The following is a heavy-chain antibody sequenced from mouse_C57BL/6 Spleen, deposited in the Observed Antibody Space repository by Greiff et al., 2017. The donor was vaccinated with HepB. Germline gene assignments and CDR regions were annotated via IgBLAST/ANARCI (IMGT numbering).Heavy chain of an antibody. CDR2: ISSGGSYT. CDR1: GFTFSSYG. Sequence: EVKLVESGGDLVKPGGSLKLSCAASGFTFSSYGMSWVRQTPDKRLEWVATISSGGSYTYYPDSVKGRFTISRDNAKNTLYLQMSSLKSEDTAMYYCARESLGNYWYFDVWGTGTTVTVSS. J-gene: IGHJ1*03. D-gene: IGHD2-1*01. V-gene: IGHV5-6*01. CDR3: ARESLGNYWYFDV.